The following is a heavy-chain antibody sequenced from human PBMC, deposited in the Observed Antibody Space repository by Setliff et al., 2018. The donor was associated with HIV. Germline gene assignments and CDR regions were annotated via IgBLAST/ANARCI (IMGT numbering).Heavy chain of an antibody. D-gene: IGHD6-19*01. CDR3: AKEGGAGGWARLDY. Sequence: ASVKVSCKASGYTFSTSGMHWMRQAPGQRLEWMGCINGGSGKIEYSQKFQNRVTITRDTSASTDYLGVSSLRSEDTAVYYCAKEGGAGGWARLDYWGQGTLVTVSS. CDR2: INGGSGKI. V-gene: IGHV1-3*01. CDR1: GYTFSTSG. J-gene: IGHJ4*02.